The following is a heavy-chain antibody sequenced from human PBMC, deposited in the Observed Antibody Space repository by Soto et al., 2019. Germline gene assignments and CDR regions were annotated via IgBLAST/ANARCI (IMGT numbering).Heavy chain of an antibody. CDR1: GFTFSSFG. CDR2: IWYDGSKK. V-gene: IGHV3-33*01. Sequence: QVQVVESGGGVVQPGRSLRLSCAASGFTFSSFGMYWVRQAPGKGLEWVSLIWYDGSKKSYGDSVKGRFTTSRDNSRNTVYLQMNSLRADDTAVYYCARDASYYSLWSGYYPSRNGMDVWGQGTTVTVSS. CDR3: ARDASYYSLWSGYYPSRNGMDV. D-gene: IGHD3-3*01. J-gene: IGHJ6*02.